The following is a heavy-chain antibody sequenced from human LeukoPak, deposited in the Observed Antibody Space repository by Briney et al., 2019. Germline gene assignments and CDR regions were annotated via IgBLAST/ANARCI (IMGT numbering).Heavy chain of an antibody. CDR2: ISAYNGNT. D-gene: IGHD2-15*01. CDR1: GYTFTSYG. J-gene: IGHJ4*02. Sequence: GASVKVSCKASGYTFTSYGISWVRQAPGQGLEWMGWISAYNGNTNYAQKLQGRVTMTRDTSTSTVYMELSSLRSEDTAVYYCAIVRCSGGSCYRILFDYWGQGTLVTVSS. CDR3: AIVRCSGGSCYRILFDY. V-gene: IGHV1-18*01.